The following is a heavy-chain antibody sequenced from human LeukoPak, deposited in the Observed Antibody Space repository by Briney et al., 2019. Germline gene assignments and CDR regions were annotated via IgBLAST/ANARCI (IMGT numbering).Heavy chain of an antibody. V-gene: IGHV4-31*03. CDR2: IHHSGLA. D-gene: IGHD3-3*01. Sequence: SETLSLTCSVSGGSITSGGYYWMWIRQHPRDGLEWIGYIHHSGLAFYNPSVRSRASISVDTSENQFSLRLTSMTAADTAIYYCARLWSGYLPPNYWGQGTLVTVSS. CDR1: GGSITSGGYY. CDR3: ARLWSGYLPPNY. J-gene: IGHJ4*02.